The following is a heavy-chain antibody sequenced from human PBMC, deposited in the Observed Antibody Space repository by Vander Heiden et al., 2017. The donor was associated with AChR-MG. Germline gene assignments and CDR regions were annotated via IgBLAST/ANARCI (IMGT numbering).Heavy chain of an antibody. CDR2: INPNSGGT. CDR1: GYTFTGYY. Sequence: QVQLVQSGAEVKKPGASVKVSCKASGYTFTGYYMHWVRQAPGQGLEWMGWINPNSGGTNYAQKVQGRVTMTRDTSISTAYMELSRLRSDDTAVYYCARVKTSTSYWYFDLWGRGTLVTVSS. CDR3: ARVKTSTSYWYFDL. J-gene: IGHJ2*01. V-gene: IGHV1-2*02.